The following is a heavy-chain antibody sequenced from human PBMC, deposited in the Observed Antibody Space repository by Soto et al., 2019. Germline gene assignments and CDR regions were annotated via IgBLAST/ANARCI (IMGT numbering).Heavy chain of an antibody. CDR2: IWYDGSNK. J-gene: IGHJ4*02. D-gene: IGHD2-2*01. Sequence: QVQLVESGGGVVQPGRSLRLSCAASGFTFSSYGMHWVRQAPGKGLEWVAVIWYDGSNKYYADSVKGRFTISRDNSKHTLYLQMNSLRAEDTAVYYCAREDGPAATPFDYWGQGTLVTVSS. V-gene: IGHV3-33*01. CDR3: AREDGPAATPFDY. CDR1: GFTFSSYG.